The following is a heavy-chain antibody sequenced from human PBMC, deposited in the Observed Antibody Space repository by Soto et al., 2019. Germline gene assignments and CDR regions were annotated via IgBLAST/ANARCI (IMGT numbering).Heavy chain of an antibody. CDR3: ARHVQGYCSSTSGFYGMDV. CDR1: GVSISSSSYY. V-gene: IGHV4-39*01. J-gene: IGHJ6*02. D-gene: IGHD2-2*01. CDR2: IYYIGSK. Sequence: SETLSLTCTVSGVSISSSSYYWGWIRQPPGKGLEWLGSIYYIGSKYCNPSLKSRVTIAVDTCKNQSSLKLRSVTAADTAVYYCARHVQGYCSSTSGFYGMDVWGQGTTVTVSS.